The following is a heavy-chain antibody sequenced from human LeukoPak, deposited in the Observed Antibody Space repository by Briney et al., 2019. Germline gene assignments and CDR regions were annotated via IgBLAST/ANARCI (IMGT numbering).Heavy chain of an antibody. CDR3: ARDCRASGTGYYFDY. D-gene: IGHD1-14*01. V-gene: IGHV3-7*03. CDR2: IKQDGSEK. Sequence: TGGSLRLSCAASGFTFSSYWMSWVRQAPGKGLEWVANIKQDGSEKYYVDSVKGRFTISRDNAKNSLYLQMNSLRAEDTAVYYCARDCRASGTGYYFDYWGQGTLVTVSS. CDR1: GFTFSSYW. J-gene: IGHJ4*02.